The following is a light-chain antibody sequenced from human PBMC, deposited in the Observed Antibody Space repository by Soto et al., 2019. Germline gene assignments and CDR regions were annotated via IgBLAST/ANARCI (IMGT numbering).Light chain of an antibody. CDR2: EVT. CDR1: SSDVGSSNY. CDR3: CSYTTVSSPTPLI. V-gene: IGLV2-14*01. J-gene: IGLJ2*01. Sequence: QSVLTQPASMSGSPGQSITISCTGTSSDVGSSNYVSWYQHHPGQAPKLIISEVTDRPSGVSNRFSGSKSGNTASLTISGLQAEDEGDYYCCSYTTVSSPTPLIFGGGTKLTVL.